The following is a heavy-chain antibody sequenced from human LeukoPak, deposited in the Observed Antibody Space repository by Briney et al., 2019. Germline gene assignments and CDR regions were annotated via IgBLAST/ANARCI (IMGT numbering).Heavy chain of an antibody. CDR2: IYYSGST. Sequence: SETLSLTCTVSGGSISSGAYYWSWIRQPPGKGLEWIGYIYYSGSTYYNPSLKSRVTISVDTSKNQFSLKLSSVTAADTAVYYCASTSSSSSWFDPWGQGTLVTVSS. D-gene: IGHD6-6*01. CDR1: GGSISSGAYY. CDR3: ASTSSSSSWFDP. J-gene: IGHJ5*02. V-gene: IGHV4-30-4*01.